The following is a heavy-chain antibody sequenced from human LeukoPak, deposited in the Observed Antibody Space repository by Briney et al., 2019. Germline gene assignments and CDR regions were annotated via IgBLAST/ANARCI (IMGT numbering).Heavy chain of an antibody. Sequence: PGGSLRLSCAASGFTVSLSYLSWVRQAPGRGLEWVSYISISSSYIYYADSVKGRFTISRDNAKNSLYLQMNSLRAEDTAVYYCAKGSGGARDCSSTSCLNYYYYGMDVWGQGTTVTVSS. V-gene: IGHV3-21*01. CDR3: AKGSGGARDCSSTSCLNYYYYGMDV. CDR1: GFTVSLSY. J-gene: IGHJ6*02. D-gene: IGHD2-2*01. CDR2: ISISSSYI.